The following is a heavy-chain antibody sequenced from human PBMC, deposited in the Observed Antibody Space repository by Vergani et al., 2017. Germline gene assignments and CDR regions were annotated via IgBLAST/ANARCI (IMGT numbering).Heavy chain of an antibody. Sequence: EVQLVQSGAEVKKPGESLKISCKGSGYSFTSYWIGWVRQMPGKGLEWMGIIYPGDSDTRYSPSFQGQITISADKSISTAYLQGSSLKAADTAMYYCARQGDTMVRGVIIDYYYYYGMDVWGQGTTVTVSS. J-gene: IGHJ6*02. CDR3: ARQGDTMVRGVIIDYYYYYGMDV. CDR2: IYPGDSDT. CDR1: GYSFTSYW. D-gene: IGHD3-10*01. V-gene: IGHV5-51*01.